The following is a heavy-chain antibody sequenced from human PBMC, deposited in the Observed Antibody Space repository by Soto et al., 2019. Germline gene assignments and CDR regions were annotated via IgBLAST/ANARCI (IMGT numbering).Heavy chain of an antibody. D-gene: IGHD5-12*01. CDR2: IDTAGDT. CDR1: GFTFSSYA. J-gene: IGHJ4*02. Sequence: HPGGSLRLACAASGFTFSSYAMHWVRQATGKGLEWVSAIDTAGDTYYPGSVKGRFTISRENAKNSLYLQMNSLRAGDTAVYYCARVGRLQFFDYWGQGTLVTVSS. V-gene: IGHV3-13*04. CDR3: ARVGRLQFFDY.